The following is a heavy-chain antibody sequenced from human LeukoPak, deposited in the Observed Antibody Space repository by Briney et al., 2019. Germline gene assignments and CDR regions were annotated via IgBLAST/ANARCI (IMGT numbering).Heavy chain of an antibody. J-gene: IGHJ4*02. CDR1: GGSISSYY. Sequence: SETLSLTCTVSGGSISSYYWSWIRQPPGKGLEWIGYIYCSGSTNYNPSLKSRVTISVDTSKNQFSLKLSSVTAADTAVYYCAGLWFGEFYISYWGQGTLVTVSS. CDR2: IYCSGST. CDR3: AGLWFGEFYISY. D-gene: IGHD3-10*01. V-gene: IGHV4-59*01.